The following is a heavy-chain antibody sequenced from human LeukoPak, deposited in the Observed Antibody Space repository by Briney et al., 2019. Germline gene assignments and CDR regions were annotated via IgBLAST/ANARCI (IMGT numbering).Heavy chain of an antibody. CDR3: ARDVAARNYYYYYMDV. J-gene: IGHJ6*03. Sequence: ASVKVSCKASGYIFTSYYIHWWVQQAPGQGLEWMGIINPSGGSTSYAQTFQGRVTMTSDTSTNTVYVELSRLRSEDTAVYYCARDVAARNYYYYYMDVWGKGTTVTVSS. CDR1: GYIFTSYY. V-gene: IGHV1-46*01. CDR2: INPSGGST. D-gene: IGHD6-6*01.